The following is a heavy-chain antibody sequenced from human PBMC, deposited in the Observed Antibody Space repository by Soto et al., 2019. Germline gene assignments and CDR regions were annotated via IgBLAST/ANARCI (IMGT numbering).Heavy chain of an antibody. CDR2: VEEDGSTK. V-gene: IGHV3-7*01. CDR3: ASPASTGTKRPDY. D-gene: IGHD1-1*01. Sequence: EVQLVESGGGLVQPGGSLRLSCAASGFTFSGYWMSWVRQAPGKGLEWVATVEEDGSTKYYVDSVTGRFPIPRDNAKNSLYLQMNSLRAEDTAVYYCASPASTGTKRPDYWGQGTLVIVSS. J-gene: IGHJ4*02. CDR1: GFTFSGYW.